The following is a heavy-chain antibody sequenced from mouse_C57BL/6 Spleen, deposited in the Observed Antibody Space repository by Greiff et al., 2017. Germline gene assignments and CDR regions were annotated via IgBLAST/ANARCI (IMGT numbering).Heavy chain of an antibody. CDR2: IDPSDSYT. Sequence: QVQLQQPGAELVMPGASVKLSCKASGYTFTSYWMHRVKQRPGQGLEWIGEIDPSDSYTNYNQKFKGKSTLTVDKSSSTAYMQLSSLTSEDSAVYYCARSYYGSSWGYFDYWGQGTTLTVSS. D-gene: IGHD1-1*01. CDR1: GYTFTSYW. V-gene: IGHV1-69*01. CDR3: ARSYYGSSWGYFDY. J-gene: IGHJ2*01.